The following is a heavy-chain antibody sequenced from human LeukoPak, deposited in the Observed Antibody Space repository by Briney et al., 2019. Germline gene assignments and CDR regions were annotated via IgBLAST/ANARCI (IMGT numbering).Heavy chain of an antibody. Sequence: ASVKVSCKASGGTFSSYAISWVRQAPGQGLEWMGGIIPIFGTANYAQKFQGRVTITTDESTSTAYMELNSLRAEDTAVYYCARLVRSGSYPYYYYAMDVWGQGTTVTVSS. CDR3: ARLVRSGSYPYYYYAMDV. V-gene: IGHV1-69*05. CDR1: GGTFSSYA. D-gene: IGHD1-26*01. CDR2: IIPIFGTA. J-gene: IGHJ6*02.